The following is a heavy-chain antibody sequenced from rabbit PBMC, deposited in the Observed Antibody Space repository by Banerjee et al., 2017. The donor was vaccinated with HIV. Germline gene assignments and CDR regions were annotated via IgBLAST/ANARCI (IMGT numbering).Heavy chain of an antibody. D-gene: IGHD6-1*01. CDR1: GFSFSSSYW. J-gene: IGHJ4*01. CDR2: IATGSGGAT. V-gene: IGHV1S45*01. Sequence: QEQLEESGGDLVKPEGSLTLTCKASGFSFSSSYWICWVRQAPGKGLEWIACIATGSGGATYYASWAKGRFTISKTSSTTVTLQMISLTAADTATYFCARAGYVNYNWWDYFRLWGPGTLVTVS. CDR3: ARAGYVNYNWWDYFRL.